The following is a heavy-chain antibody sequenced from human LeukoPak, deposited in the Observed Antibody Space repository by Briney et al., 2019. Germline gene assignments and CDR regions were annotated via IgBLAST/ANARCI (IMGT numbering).Heavy chain of an antibody. V-gene: IGHV4-59*01. J-gene: IGHJ4*02. CDR1: GGSISSYY. Sequence: SETLSLTCTVSGGSISSYYWSWIRQPPGKGLEWIGYISYSGSTNYNPSLKSRVTISVDTSKNQFSLKLSSVTAADTAVYYCARVQWGYYFDYWGQGTLVTVSS. CDR3: ARVQWGYYFDY. D-gene: IGHD1-26*01. CDR2: ISYSGST.